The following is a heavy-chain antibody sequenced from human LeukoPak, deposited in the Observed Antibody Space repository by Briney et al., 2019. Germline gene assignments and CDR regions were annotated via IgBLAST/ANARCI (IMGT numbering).Heavy chain of an antibody. V-gene: IGHV3-7*01. CDR1: GFTFSSYW. Sequence: GGSLRLSCAASGFTFSSYWMSWVRQAPGKGLEWVANIKQDGSEKYYADSVKGRFTISRDNSKNTLYLQMNSLRAEDTAVYYCARDLTYYYDSSGYSPGDYWGQGTLVTVSS. D-gene: IGHD3-22*01. J-gene: IGHJ4*02. CDR2: IKQDGSEK. CDR3: ARDLTYYYDSSGYSPGDY.